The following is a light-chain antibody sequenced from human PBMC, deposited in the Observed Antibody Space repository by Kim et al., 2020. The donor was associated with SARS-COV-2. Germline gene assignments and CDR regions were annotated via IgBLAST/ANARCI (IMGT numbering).Light chain of an antibody. CDR1: QSISNY. CDR2: AAS. V-gene: IGKV1-39*01. CDR3: QQSYTTPRYT. Sequence: ASVGDRVTITCRASQSISNYLNWYQQKPGKAPKVLIYAASSLQSGVPSRFSGSGSGTDFTLTINYLQPEDFATYYCQQSYTTPRYTFGQGTKLEI. J-gene: IGKJ2*01.